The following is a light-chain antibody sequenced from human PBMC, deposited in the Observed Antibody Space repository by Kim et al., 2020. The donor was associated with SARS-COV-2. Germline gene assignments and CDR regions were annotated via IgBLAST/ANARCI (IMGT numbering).Light chain of an antibody. CDR3: QQHSHWPLT. CDR1: QSVSSN. CDR2: GAS. J-gene: IGKJ4*01. Sequence: EIVMTQSPATLSVSPGERATLSCRASQSVSSNLAWYQQKPGQAPRLLIYGASTRATGIPGRFSGSGSGTEFTLTISSLQSEDFAVYYCQQHSHWPLTFGGGTKVEI. V-gene: IGKV3-15*01.